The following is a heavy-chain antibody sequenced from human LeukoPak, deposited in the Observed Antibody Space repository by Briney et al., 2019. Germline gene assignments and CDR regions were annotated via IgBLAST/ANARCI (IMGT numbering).Heavy chain of an antibody. CDR1: GYSISSGYY. D-gene: IGHD2-2*01. J-gene: IGHJ5*02. V-gene: IGHV4-38-2*01. Sequence: PSETLSLTCAVSGYSISSGYYWGWIRQPPGKGLEWIGSIYHSGSTYYNPSPKSRGTISVDTSKNQFSLKLSSVTAADTAVYYCARLGRCSSTSCFDPWGQGTLVTVSS. CDR3: ARLGRCSSTSCFDP. CDR2: IYHSGST.